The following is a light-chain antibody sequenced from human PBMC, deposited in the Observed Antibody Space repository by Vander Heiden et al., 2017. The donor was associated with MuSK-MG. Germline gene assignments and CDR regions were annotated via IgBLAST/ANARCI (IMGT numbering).Light chain of an antibody. CDR1: SSDVGGFNY. CDR3: SSYSSSTTGV. J-gene: IGLJ3*02. Sequence: QSGLTQPASVSGSPGQSITISCTGTSSDVGGFNYVSWYQQHPGKAPKLMIYDVNYRPSGVSNRFSGSKSGNTASLTISGLQAEDEADYYCSSYSSSTTGVFGGGTKLTVL. CDR2: DVN. V-gene: IGLV2-14*03.